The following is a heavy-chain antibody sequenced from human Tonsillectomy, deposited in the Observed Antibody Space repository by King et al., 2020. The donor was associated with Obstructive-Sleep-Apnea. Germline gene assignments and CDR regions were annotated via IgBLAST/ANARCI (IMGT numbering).Heavy chain of an antibody. J-gene: IGHJ6*02. D-gene: IGHD3-10*01. CDR2: INSDGSST. Sequence: VQLVESGGGLVQPGGSLRLSCAASGFTFSSYWMHWVRQAPGKGLVWVSRINSDGSSTSYADSVKGRFTISRDNATNTLYLQMNRLRAEDTAVYYCASPDDYGSGSPEGYYYGMDVWGQGTTVTVSS. V-gene: IGHV3-74*01. CDR1: GFTFSSYW. CDR3: ASPDDYGSGSPEGYYYGMDV.